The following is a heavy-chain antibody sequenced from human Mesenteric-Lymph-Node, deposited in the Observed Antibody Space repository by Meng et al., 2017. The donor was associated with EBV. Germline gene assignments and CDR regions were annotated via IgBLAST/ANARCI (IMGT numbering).Heavy chain of an antibody. CDR1: GGSFSGYY. V-gene: IGHV4-34*01. J-gene: IGHJ5*02. Sequence: QGHPQQGGAGLLKASEPLALTCAVYGGSFSGYYWTWIRQSPGKGLEWIGESNQSGSTSYNPSLKSRVTISVDTSQNQFSLKLSSVTAADTAVYYCARGKTVGRSPWFDPWGQGTLVTVSS. CDR2: SNQSGST. D-gene: IGHD4-11*01. CDR3: ARGKTVGRSPWFDP.